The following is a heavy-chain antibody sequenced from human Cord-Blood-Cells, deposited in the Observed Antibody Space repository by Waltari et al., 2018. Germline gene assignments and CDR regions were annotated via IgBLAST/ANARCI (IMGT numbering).Heavy chain of an antibody. CDR2: FEPEDVET. Sequence: QVQLVQSGAEVKKTGASVKVSCKVSGYTLTELSTHWVRQAPGKGLEWMGGFEPEDVETSYAQKFQGRVTMTEDTSTDTAYMELSSLRSEDTAVYYCATDRGYSGYGSGFDYWGQGTLVTVSS. D-gene: IGHD5-12*01. CDR1: GYTLTELS. V-gene: IGHV1-24*01. CDR3: ATDRGYSGYGSGFDY. J-gene: IGHJ4*02.